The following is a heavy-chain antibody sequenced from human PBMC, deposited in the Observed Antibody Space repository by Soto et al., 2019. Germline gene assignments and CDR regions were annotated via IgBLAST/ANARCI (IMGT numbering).Heavy chain of an antibody. CDR2: ISGSGGST. CDR1: GFTFSSYA. CDR3: AKEYYGDYDYYYYYGMDV. Sequence: EVQLLESGGGLVQPGGSLRLSCAASGFTFSSYAMSWVRQAPGKGLEWVSAISGSGGSTYYADSVKGRFTISRDNSKNTLYLQMNSLRAEDTAVYYCAKEYYGDYDYYYYYGMDVWGQGTTVTVSS. V-gene: IGHV3-23*01. J-gene: IGHJ6*02. D-gene: IGHD4-17*01.